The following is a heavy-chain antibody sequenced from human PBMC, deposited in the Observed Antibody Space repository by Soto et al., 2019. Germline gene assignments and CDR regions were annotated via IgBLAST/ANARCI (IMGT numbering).Heavy chain of an antibody. Sequence: EVQLLESGGDLVQSGGSLRLSCEASGFTFSDFGMSWVRQIPGKGLEWVSTVNNDGRNTHYADSVEGRFTISRDNSKNPLYLQRGSLRAEYTAIYYCAKDAGNEERLFDYWGQGTLVTVSS. CDR2: VNNDGRNT. J-gene: IGHJ4*02. CDR1: GFTFSDFG. V-gene: IGHV3-23*01. CDR3: AKDAGNEERLFDY.